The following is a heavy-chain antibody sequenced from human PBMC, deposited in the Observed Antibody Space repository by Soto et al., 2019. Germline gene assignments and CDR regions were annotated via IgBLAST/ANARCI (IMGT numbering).Heavy chain of an antibody. J-gene: IGHJ5*02. V-gene: IGHV3-30*03. CDR2: ISYDGSNT. Sequence: QAHLVESGGCVVQPGTSLRLSCAASGVSFNSYDMHWVRQAPGKGPEWVAIISYDGSNTYYSDSVRGRFTISRDNSKDTLYLQMHSLRSEDTAIYYCARISRYCSGGDCHAWGQGTQVTVSS. CDR1: GVSFNSYD. CDR3: ARISRYCSGGDCHA. D-gene: IGHD2-15*01.